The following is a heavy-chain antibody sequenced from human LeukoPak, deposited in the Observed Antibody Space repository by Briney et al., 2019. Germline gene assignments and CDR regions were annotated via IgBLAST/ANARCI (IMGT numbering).Heavy chain of an antibody. D-gene: IGHD3-22*01. J-gene: IGHJ3*02. Sequence: GESLKISCKGSGYSFTSYWIGWVRQMPGKGLEWMGIIYPGDSDTRYSPSFPGQVTISADKSISTAYLQWSSLKAPDTAMYYCATFIYYYDSSGSPPDAFDIWGQGTMVTVSS. CDR2: IYPGDSDT. V-gene: IGHV5-51*01. CDR1: GYSFTSYW. CDR3: ATFIYYYDSSGSPPDAFDI.